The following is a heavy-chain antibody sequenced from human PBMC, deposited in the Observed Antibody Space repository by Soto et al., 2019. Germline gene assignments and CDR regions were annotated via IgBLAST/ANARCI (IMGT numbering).Heavy chain of an antibody. V-gene: IGHV1-69*08. D-gene: IGHD3-22*01. CDR2: IIPILGIA. CDR3: AREESTPYYYDSRAWFDP. CDR1: GGTFSSYT. J-gene: IGHJ5*02. Sequence: QVQLVQSGAEVKKPGSSVKVSCKASGGTFSSYTISWVRQAPGQGLEWMGRIIPILGIANYAQKFQGRVTITADKSTSTAYMELSSLRSEDTAVYYCAREESTPYYYDSRAWFDPWGQGTLVTVSS.